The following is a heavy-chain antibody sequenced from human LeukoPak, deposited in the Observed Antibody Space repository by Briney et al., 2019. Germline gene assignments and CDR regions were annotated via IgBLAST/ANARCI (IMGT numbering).Heavy chain of an antibody. V-gene: IGHV4-30-2*01. J-gene: IGHJ5*02. CDR2: IYHSGST. D-gene: IGHD2-2*01. CDR3: ARENLGYCSSTSCVKSKNWFDP. CDR1: GGSISSYS. Sequence: SETLSLTCTVSGGSISSYSWSWIRQPPGKGLEWIGYIYHSGSTYYNPSLKSRVTISVDRSKNQFSLKLSSVTAADTAVYYCARENLGYCSSTSCVKSKNWFDPWGQGTLVTVSS.